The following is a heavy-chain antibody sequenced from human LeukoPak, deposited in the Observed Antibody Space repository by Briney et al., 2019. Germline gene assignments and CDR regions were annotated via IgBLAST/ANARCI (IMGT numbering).Heavy chain of an antibody. Sequence: GGSLRLSCAASGFTFSSYWMTWVRQAPGKELEWVANIKQDGSEKYYVDSVKGRFTISRDNAKNSLYLQINSLRAEDTAVYYCARERGYGSGSYYKSLFDYWGQGALVTVSS. CDR3: ARERGYGSGSYYKSLFDY. V-gene: IGHV3-7*01. D-gene: IGHD3-10*01. J-gene: IGHJ4*02. CDR1: GFTFSSYW. CDR2: IKQDGSEK.